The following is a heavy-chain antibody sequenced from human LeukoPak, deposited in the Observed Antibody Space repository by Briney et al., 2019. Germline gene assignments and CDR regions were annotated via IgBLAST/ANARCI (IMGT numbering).Heavy chain of an antibody. V-gene: IGHV3-48*01. CDR3: ARDSVTIFGVVDG. J-gene: IGHJ4*02. CDR2: ISSSSSTI. D-gene: IGHD3-3*01. CDR1: GFTFSSYS. Sequence: GGSLSLSCAASGFTFSSYSMNWVRQAPGKGLEWVSYISSSSSTIYYADSVKGRFTISRDNAKNSLYLQMNSLRAEDTAVYYCARDSVTIFGVVDGWGQGTLVTVSS.